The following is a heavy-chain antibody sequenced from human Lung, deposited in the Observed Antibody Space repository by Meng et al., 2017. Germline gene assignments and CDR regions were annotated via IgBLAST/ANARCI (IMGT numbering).Heavy chain of an antibody. CDR2: MNPNSGNT. J-gene: IGHJ5*02. CDR1: VYNFASYD. V-gene: IGHV1-8*03. D-gene: IGHD5-12*01. Sequence: SVNVSRKASVYNFASYDINWVRQATGQGREWMGWMNPNSGNTGSAQKFQGRTTLTWDTSISTAYMELSSLRSEDTAVYYCAKEGLDAWGQGTLGTVSS. CDR3: AKEGLDA.